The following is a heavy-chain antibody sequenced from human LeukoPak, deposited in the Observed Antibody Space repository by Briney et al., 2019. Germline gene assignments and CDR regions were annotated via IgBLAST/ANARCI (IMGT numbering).Heavy chain of an antibody. V-gene: IGHV3-13*01. CDR2: IGTAGDT. Sequence: GGSLRLSCAASGFTFSSYDMHWVRQATGKGLEWVSAIGTAGDTYYPGSVKGRFTISRGNAKNSLYLQMNSLRAGDTAVYYCARDRRSYDFWSGYWYGMDVWGQGTTVTVSS. CDR1: GFTFSSYD. CDR3: ARDRRSYDFWSGYWYGMDV. J-gene: IGHJ6*02. D-gene: IGHD3-3*01.